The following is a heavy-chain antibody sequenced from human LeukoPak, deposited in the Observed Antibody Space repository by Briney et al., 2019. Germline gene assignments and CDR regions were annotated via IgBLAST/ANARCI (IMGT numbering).Heavy chain of an antibody. Sequence: SETLSLTCSVSIGSISSSKWWSWVRQSPVKGLEWIGEIYLYGTTNYNPSFTSRVTMSVDRARNQFSLKLNSVTAADTAVYYCARQKWEQQGRDYYFNGLDVWGAGTTVTVSS. D-gene: IGHD1/OR15-1a*01. CDR3: ARQKWEQQGRDYYFNGLDV. V-gene: IGHV4-4*02. CDR2: IYLYGTT. J-gene: IGHJ6*01. CDR1: IGSISSSKW.